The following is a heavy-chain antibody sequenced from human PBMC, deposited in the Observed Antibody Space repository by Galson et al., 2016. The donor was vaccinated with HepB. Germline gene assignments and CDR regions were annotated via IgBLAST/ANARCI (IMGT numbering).Heavy chain of an antibody. D-gene: IGHD1-7*01. CDR1: GFTFSSYT. CDR2: IWYDGSNK. J-gene: IGHJ3*02. CDR3: ARELWNYNSFDM. Sequence: SLRLSCAASGFTFSSYTMHWVRQAPGKGLDRVAGIWYDGSNKYYGDSVKGRFTISRDNSKNTLYLQMNSLRAEDTAVYYCARELWNYNSFDMWGQGTMVTVSS. V-gene: IGHV3-33*01.